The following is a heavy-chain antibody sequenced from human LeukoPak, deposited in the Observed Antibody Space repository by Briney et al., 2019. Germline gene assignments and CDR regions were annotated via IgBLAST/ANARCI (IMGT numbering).Heavy chain of an antibody. CDR1: GGSISSYY. CDR3: ARGAVAGIPVPFDY. Sequence: SETLSLTCTVSGGSISSYYWSWIRQPPGKGLEWIGYIYYSGSTNYNPSLKSRVTISVDTSRNQFSLKLSSVTAADTAVYYCARGAVAGIPVPFDYWGQGTLVTVSS. V-gene: IGHV4-59*01. J-gene: IGHJ4*02. CDR2: IYYSGST. D-gene: IGHD6-19*01.